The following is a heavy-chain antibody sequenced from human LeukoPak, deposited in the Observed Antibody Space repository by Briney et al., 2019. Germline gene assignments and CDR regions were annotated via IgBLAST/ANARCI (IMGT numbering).Heavy chain of an antibody. D-gene: IGHD3-10*01. CDR1: GFTFSSYS. V-gene: IGHV3-21*01. J-gene: IGHJ4*02. CDR2: ISSSSSYI. Sequence: PGGSLRLSCAASGFTFSSYSMNWVRQAPGKGPEWVSSISSSSSYIYYADSVKGRFTISRDNAKNSLYLQMNSLRAEDTAVYYCARGGDYYGSGSYLGYWGQGTLVTVSS. CDR3: ARGGDYYGSGSYLGY.